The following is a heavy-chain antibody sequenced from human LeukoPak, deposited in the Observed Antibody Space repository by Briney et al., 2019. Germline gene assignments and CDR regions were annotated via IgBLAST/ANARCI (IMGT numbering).Heavy chain of an antibody. V-gene: IGHV1-18*01. CDR2: ISAYNGNT. Sequence: ASVKVSCKASGYTFTSYGISWVRQAPGQGLEWMGWISAYNGNTNYAQKLQGRVTMTTGTSTSTAYMELRSLRSDDTAVYYCAIPPPTLYSSGLFGYWGQGTLVTVSS. D-gene: IGHD6-19*01. J-gene: IGHJ4*02. CDR1: GYTFTSYG. CDR3: AIPPPTLYSSGLFGY.